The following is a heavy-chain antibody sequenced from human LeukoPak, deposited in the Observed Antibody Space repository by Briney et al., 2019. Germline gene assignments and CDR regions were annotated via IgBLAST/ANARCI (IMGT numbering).Heavy chain of an antibody. CDR2: INAGNGNT. D-gene: IGHD1-14*01. CDR1: GYTFTSYA. Sequence: ASVKVSCKASGYTFTSYAMHWVRPAPGQRLEWMGWINAGNGNTKYSQKFQRRVTITRDTSASTAYMELSSLRSEDTAVYYCARARYPGRYFDYWGQGTLVTVSS. V-gene: IGHV1-3*01. CDR3: ARARYPGRYFDY. J-gene: IGHJ4*02.